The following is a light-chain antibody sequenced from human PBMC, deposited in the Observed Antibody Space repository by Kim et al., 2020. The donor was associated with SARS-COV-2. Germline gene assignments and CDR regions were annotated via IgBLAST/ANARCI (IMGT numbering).Light chain of an antibody. Sequence: DIVMIQSPDSLAVSLGERATINCKSSQSVLYSSNNKNYLAWYQQKPGQPPKLLIYWASTRESGVPDRFSGSGSGTDFTLTISSLQAEDVAVYYCQQYYSTPRTFGQGTKLEI. J-gene: IGKJ2*01. V-gene: IGKV4-1*01. CDR2: WAS. CDR1: QSVLYSSNNKNY. CDR3: QQYYSTPRT.